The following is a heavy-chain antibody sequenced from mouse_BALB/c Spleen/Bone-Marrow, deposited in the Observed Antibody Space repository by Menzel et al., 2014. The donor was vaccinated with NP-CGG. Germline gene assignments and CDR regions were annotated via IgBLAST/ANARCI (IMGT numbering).Heavy chain of an antibody. D-gene: IGHD1-1*01. CDR1: GYTFTSYW. V-gene: IGHV1-7*01. CDR2: INPSTGYT. Sequence: VQLQQSGAELAKPGASVKMSCKASGYTFTSYWMHWVKQRPGQGLEWIGYINPSTGYTEYNQKFKDKATLTAGKSSSTAYMQLSSLTSEDSAVYYCAREYYGSSGYFDVWGAGTTVTVSS. J-gene: IGHJ1*01. CDR3: AREYYGSSGYFDV.